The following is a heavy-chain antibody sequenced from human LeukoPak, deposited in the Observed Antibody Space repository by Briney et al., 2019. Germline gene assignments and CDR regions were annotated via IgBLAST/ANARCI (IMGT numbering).Heavy chain of an antibody. Sequence: ASVKVSCKASGCTFTGYYMHWVRQAPGQGLEWMGWINPNSGGTNYAQKFQGRVTMTRDTSISTAYMELSRLRSDDTAVYYCARGGDYHYYYGMDVWGQGTTVTVSS. CDR2: INPNSGGT. CDR1: GCTFTGYY. J-gene: IGHJ6*02. V-gene: IGHV1-2*02. D-gene: IGHD2-21*02. CDR3: ARGGDYHYYYGMDV.